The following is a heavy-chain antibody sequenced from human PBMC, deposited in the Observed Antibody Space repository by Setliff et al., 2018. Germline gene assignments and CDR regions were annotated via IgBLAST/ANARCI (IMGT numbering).Heavy chain of an antibody. J-gene: IGHJ5*02. D-gene: IGHD3-10*01. Sequence: PSETLSLTCGVSGSSISNDYYWGWIRQPPGRGLEWIGIISHSGSTDYNPSLKSRVTISLDKSRNQFSLHLNSVTASDTAVYYCARASYGWGSHYKIKWFDPWGQGTLVTVS. V-gene: IGHV4-38-2*01. CDR1: GSSISNDYY. CDR3: ARASYGWGSHYKIKWFDP. CDR2: ISHSGST.